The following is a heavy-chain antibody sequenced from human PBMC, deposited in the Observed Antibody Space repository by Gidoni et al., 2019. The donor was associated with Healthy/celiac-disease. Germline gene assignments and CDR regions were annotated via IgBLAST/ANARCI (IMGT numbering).Heavy chain of an antibody. V-gene: IGHV3-33*01. CDR3: ARAPQENYFDY. CDR2: IWYDGSNK. J-gene: IGHJ4*02. Sequence: QVQLVESGGGVVQPGRSLRLSCAASGFTFSSYGMHWVRQAPGKGLEWVAVIWYDGSNKYYADSVKGRFTISRDNSKNTLYLQMNSLRAEDTAVYYCARAPQENYFDYWGQGTLVTVSS. CDR1: GFTFSSYG.